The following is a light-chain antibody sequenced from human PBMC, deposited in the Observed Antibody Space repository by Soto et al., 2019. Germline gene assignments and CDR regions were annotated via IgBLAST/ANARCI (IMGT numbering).Light chain of an antibody. J-gene: IGKJ1*01. V-gene: IGKV1-27*01. CDR2: GAY. CDR3: QQSYSSPWT. CDR1: QVIGNY. Sequence: DIQITQSPSSLSASVGDRVTITCRASQVIGNYLAWYQQKPGKVPKLLIYGAYTLQSGVPSRFSGGGSGTDFTLTITSLQPEDFATYYCQQSYSSPWTFGQGTKVDIK.